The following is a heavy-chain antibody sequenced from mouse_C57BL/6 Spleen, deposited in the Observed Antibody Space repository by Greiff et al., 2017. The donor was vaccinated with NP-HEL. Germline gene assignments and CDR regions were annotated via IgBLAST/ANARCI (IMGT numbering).Heavy chain of an antibody. CDR3: TRRYGSSYVVYFDY. V-gene: IGHV1-15*01. J-gene: IGHJ2*01. Sequence: VQLQQSGAELVRPGASVTLSCKASGYTFTDYEMPWVKQTPVHGLEWIGALAPETGGPASIQKFQGKAILTADKSSSTAYMELRSLTSEDSAVYYCTRRYGSSYVVYFDYWGQGTTLTVSS. CDR2: LAPETGGP. D-gene: IGHD1-1*01. CDR1: GYTFTDYE.